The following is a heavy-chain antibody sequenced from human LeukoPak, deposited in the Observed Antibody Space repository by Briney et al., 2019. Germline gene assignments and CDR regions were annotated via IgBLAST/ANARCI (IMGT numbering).Heavy chain of an antibody. CDR1: GGSISSSNYY. D-gene: IGHD1-26*01. V-gene: IGHV4-39*07. CDR3: ARSPWGRFDY. J-gene: IGHJ4*02. Sequence: SETLSLTCTVSGGSISSSNYYWGWIRQPPGKGLEWIGSIYYSGSSNSGSTYHNPSLKSRVNISVDTSKNQFSLKVSSVTAADTAVYYCARSPWGRFDYWGQGTLVTVSS. CDR2: IYYSGSSNSGST.